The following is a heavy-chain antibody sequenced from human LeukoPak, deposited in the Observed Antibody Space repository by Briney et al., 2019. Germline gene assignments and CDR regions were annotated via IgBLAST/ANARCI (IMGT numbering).Heavy chain of an antibody. J-gene: IGHJ4*02. V-gene: IGHV3-7*05. CDR3: ARLLWFGESRFDY. CDR1: GFTFSTYW. D-gene: IGHD3-10*01. CDR2: IQQGGSEK. Sequence: GGSLRLSCAASGFTFSTYWMSWVRQTPGKGLQWVANIQQGGSEKYYVDSVQGRFTISRDNAKNSLYLQMNSLRAEDTAVYYCARLLWFGESRFDYWGQGTLVTVSS.